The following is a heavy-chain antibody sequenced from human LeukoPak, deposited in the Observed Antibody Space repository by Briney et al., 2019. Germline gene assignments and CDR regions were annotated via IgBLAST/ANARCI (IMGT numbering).Heavy chain of an antibody. CDR1: GFTFDRFT. CDR3: AKEVDCPSDCLFFHS. J-gene: IGHJ4*02. D-gene: IGHD2-21*02. Sequence: GPLRLSCAASGFTFDRFTIHWVRQTPGKGLEWVSLINRRGHTFYADSVKGRFTISRDNSRNSVFLQMNSLRPEDTALYHCAKEVDCPSDCLFFHSWGQGTLVTVSS. CDR2: INRRGHT. V-gene: IGHV3-43*01.